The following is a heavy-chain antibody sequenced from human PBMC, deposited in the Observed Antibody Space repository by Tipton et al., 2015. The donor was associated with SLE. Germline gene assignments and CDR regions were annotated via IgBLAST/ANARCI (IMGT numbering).Heavy chain of an antibody. J-gene: IGHJ4*02. CDR1: GGSFSGYY. CDR3: ARSTDYSKFDY. CDR2: IYYSGST. Sequence: TLSLTCAVYGGSFSGYYWGWIRQHPGKGLEWIGDIYYSGSTYYNPSLKSRVTISVDASKNQFSLKLSSVTAADTAVYYYARSTDYSKFDYWGQGTLVTVSS. V-gene: IGHV4-34*09. D-gene: IGHD4-11*01.